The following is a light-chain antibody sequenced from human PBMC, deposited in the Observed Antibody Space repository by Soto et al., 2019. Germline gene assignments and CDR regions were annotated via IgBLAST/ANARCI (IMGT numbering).Light chain of an antibody. J-gene: IGKJ5*01. Sequence: DIVMTQSPGTLSVSPGERATLSCRASQSVGTNLAWYQQRPGQAPRLIVYGASTRASGIPPRFSGSGSGTDFTLTISSLQSEDSAVYYCQQLKYWPRITFGQETRLEIK. CDR1: QSVGTN. CDR3: QQLKYWPRIT. V-gene: IGKV3-15*01. CDR2: GAS.